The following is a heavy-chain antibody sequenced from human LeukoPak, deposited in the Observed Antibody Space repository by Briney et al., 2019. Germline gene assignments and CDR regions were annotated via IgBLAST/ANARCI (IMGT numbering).Heavy chain of an antibody. J-gene: IGHJ3*02. D-gene: IGHD2-2*01. CDR1: GFTFSSYG. CDR2: IWYDGSNK. V-gene: IGHV3-30*02. CDR3: SSAAHDAFDM. Sequence: GGSLRLSCAASGFTFSSYGMHWVRQAPGKGLEWVAVIWYDGSNKYYADSVKGRFTISRDDSKNTLYLQMNSLRAEDTAVYYGSSAAHDAFDMWGQGTMVSVSS.